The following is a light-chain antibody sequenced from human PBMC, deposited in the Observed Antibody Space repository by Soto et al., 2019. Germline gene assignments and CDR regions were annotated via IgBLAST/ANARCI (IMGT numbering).Light chain of an antibody. Sequence: QSVLPQPASVSGSPGQSITISCTGTSGDVGSYDYVSWYQQHPGKAPKLMIYEVSNRPSGVSDRFSGSKSGNTASLTISGLQAEDEADYYCSSYTSSDTGVFATGTKVTVL. J-gene: IGLJ1*01. V-gene: IGLV2-14*01. CDR1: SGDVGSYDY. CDR3: SSYTSSDTGV. CDR2: EVS.